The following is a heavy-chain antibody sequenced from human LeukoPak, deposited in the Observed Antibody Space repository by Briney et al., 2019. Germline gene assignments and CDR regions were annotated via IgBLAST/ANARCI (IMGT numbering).Heavy chain of an antibody. D-gene: IGHD3-3*01. J-gene: IGHJ3*02. CDR2: MIPIFGTA. Sequence: ASVKVSCKASGGTFSSYAISWVRQAPGQGLEWMGGMIPIFGTANYAQKFQGRVTITADESTSTAYMELSSLRSEDTAVYYCARDPADYDFWSGQPHDAFDIWGQGTMVTVSS. CDR1: GGTFSSYA. CDR3: ARDPADYDFWSGQPHDAFDI. V-gene: IGHV1-69*13.